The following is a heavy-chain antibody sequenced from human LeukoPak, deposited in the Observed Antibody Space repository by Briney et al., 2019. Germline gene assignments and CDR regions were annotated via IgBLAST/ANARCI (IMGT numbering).Heavy chain of an antibody. CDR2: IIPILGIA. CDR1: GGTFSSYA. CDR3: ARRLATTDFDY. D-gene: IGHD5-24*01. V-gene: IGHV1-69*04. J-gene: IGHJ4*02. Sequence: PVKVSCKASGGTFSSYAISWVRQAPGQGLEWMGRIIPILGIANYAQKFQGRVTITADKSTSTAYMELSSLRSEDTAVYYCARRLATTDFDYWGQGTLVTVSS.